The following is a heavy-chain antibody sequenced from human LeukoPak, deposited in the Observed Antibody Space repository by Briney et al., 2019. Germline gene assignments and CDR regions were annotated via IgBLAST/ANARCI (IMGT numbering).Heavy chain of an antibody. CDR3: ARVSVPSSGYYSDAFDI. CDR1: GYTFTSYG. V-gene: IGHV1-18*01. CDR2: ISAYNGNT. D-gene: IGHD3-22*01. J-gene: IGHJ3*02. Sequence: GASVKVSCKASGYTFTSYGISWVRQAPGQGLEWMGWISAYNGNTHYAQKLQGRVTMTTDTSTSTVYMELRSLRSDDTAVYYCARVSVPSSGYYSDAFDIWGQGTMVTVSS.